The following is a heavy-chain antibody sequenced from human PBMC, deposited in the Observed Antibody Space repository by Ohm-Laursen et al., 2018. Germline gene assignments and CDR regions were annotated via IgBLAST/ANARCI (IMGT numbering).Heavy chain of an antibody. V-gene: IGHV2-70*11. Sequence: TQTLTLTCTFSGFSLNTYKAGMGWIRQPPGKALEWLGRIDWDDEKYYSTSLKTRLTISKDTSKNQVVLTMTNMDPVDTAMYYCARIVAGPDYFDYWGQGALVTVSS. CDR2: IDWDDEK. J-gene: IGHJ4*02. CDR1: GFSLNTYKAG. CDR3: ARIVAGPDYFDY. D-gene: IGHD5-12*01.